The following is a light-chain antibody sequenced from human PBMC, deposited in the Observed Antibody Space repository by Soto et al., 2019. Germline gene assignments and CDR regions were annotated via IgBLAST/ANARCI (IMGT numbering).Light chain of an antibody. V-gene: IGLV2-23*01. CDR1: SSDVGRYNL. CDR3: CSYTSISTLV. J-gene: IGLJ2*01. Sequence: QSALTQPASVSGSPGQSITISCTGTSSDVGRYNLVSWYQHHPGKAPKLMIYEGTKRPSGVSNRFSGSKSGITASLTISGLQAEDEADYYCCSYTSISTLVFGGGSKLTVL. CDR2: EGT.